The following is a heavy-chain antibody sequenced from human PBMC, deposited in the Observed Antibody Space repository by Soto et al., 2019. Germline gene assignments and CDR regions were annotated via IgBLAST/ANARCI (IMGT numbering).Heavy chain of an antibody. V-gene: IGHV4-34*01. Sequence: QVQLQQWGAGLLKPSETLSLTCAVYGGSFSGYYLSWIRQPPGKGLEWIGEINHSGSTNYKPYLKSRVIISVDTSKHQFSLKLSSVTAADTAVYYCARKRLAAGAAPFDYWGQGTLVTVSS. CDR1: GGSFSGYY. D-gene: IGHD6-13*01. CDR3: ARKRLAAGAAPFDY. J-gene: IGHJ4*02. CDR2: INHSGST.